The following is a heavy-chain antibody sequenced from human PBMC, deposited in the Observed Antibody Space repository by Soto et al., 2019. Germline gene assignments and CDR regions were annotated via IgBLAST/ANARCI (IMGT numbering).Heavy chain of an antibody. CDR3: ARGVLH. V-gene: IGHV4-31*03. Sequence: QVQLQESGPGLVQPSQTLSLTCTVSVGSISSGGYYWSWIRQHPGTDLEWIGHISYSGSTYYNTSLKSRVTISVDTSRNQFSLIVNTVTAADTAVYYCARGVLHWGQGTLVTVSS. CDR1: VGSISSGGYY. J-gene: IGHJ4*01. CDR2: ISYSGST.